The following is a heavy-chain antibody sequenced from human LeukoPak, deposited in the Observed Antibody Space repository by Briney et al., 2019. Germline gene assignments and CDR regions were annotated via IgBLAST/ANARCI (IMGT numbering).Heavy chain of an antibody. Sequence: GGSLRLSCAASGFTFSSYAMPWVRQAPGKGLEWVAVISYDGSNKYYADSVKGRFTISRDNSKNTLYLQMNSLRAEDTAVYYCATHVLRFLEWLTPQEDYYGMDVWGQGTTVTVSS. D-gene: IGHD3-3*01. CDR3: ATHVLRFLEWLTPQEDYYGMDV. CDR1: GFTFSSYA. V-gene: IGHV3-30-3*01. CDR2: ISYDGSNK. J-gene: IGHJ6*02.